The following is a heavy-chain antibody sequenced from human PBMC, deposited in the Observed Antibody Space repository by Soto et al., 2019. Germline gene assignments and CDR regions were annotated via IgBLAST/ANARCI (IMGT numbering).Heavy chain of an antibody. CDR2: ISYDGSKK. V-gene: IGHV3-30*18. Sequence: PGGSLRLSCAASGFTFSSYGMHWVRQAPGKGLEWVAVISYDGSKKYYADSVKGRFTISRDNSKNTLYLQMNSLRAEDTAVYYCAKDFDFWSGYYTGRWFDPWGQGTLVTVS. D-gene: IGHD3-3*01. CDR3: AKDFDFWSGYYTGRWFDP. J-gene: IGHJ5*02. CDR1: GFTFSSYG.